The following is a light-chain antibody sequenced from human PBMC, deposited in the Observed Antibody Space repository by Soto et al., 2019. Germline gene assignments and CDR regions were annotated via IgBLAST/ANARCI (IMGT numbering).Light chain of an antibody. J-gene: IGKJ2*01. CDR3: QQSYSTPYT. CDR1: QSISSF. Sequence: DIQMTQSPSSLSVFVGDRVTITCRASQSISSFLNWYQQKPGKAPKLLIYASFNLQSGVPSRFSGSGSGTDFALTISSLQPEDFVTYYCQQSYSTPYTVGQGTKLEIK. CDR2: ASF. V-gene: IGKV1-39*01.